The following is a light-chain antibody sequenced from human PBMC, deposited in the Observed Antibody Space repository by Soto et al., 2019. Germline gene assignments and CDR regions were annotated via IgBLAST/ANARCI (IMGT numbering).Light chain of an antibody. J-gene: IGKJ2*01. V-gene: IGKV3-20*01. CDR3: HHYDSSPPYT. CDR1: RSFASSY. Sequence: EIGLTQSPGTLSLSPGERATLSCRASRSFASSYLAWYQHKPGQAPRLLIYAASSRATGIPDRFIGSGSGTDFTLTISRLEPDDSAVYYCHHYDSSPPYTFGQGTKVDIK. CDR2: AAS.